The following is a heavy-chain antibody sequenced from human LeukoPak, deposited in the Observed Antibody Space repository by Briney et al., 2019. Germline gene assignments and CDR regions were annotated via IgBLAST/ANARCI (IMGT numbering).Heavy chain of an antibody. CDR2: ISYEGSNK. D-gene: IGHD5-24*01. CDR3: ARDREVEMATITDTGRHDY. Sequence: PGGSLRLSCAAAGCTFSSYAMHWVRQARGKGLEGVAVISYEGSNKYYADSVKGRFTISRDNSKNTLYLQMNSLRAEDTAVYYCARDREVEMATITDTGRHDYWGQGTLVTVSS. CDR1: GCTFSSYA. J-gene: IGHJ4*02. V-gene: IGHV3-30-3*01.